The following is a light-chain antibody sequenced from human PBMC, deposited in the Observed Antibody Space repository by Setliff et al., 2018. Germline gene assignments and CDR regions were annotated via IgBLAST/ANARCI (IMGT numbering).Light chain of an antibody. CDR1: SSDVGGYNY. Sequence: QSALTQPPSASGSPGQSVTISCTGTSSDVGGYNYVSWYQQHPGKAPKLMIYEVSKRPSGVPDRFSGSKSGNTASLTVPGLQAEDEADYYCSSYAGSNTPDVFGTGTKVTVL. V-gene: IGLV2-8*01. CDR3: SSYAGSNTPDV. CDR2: EVS. J-gene: IGLJ1*01.